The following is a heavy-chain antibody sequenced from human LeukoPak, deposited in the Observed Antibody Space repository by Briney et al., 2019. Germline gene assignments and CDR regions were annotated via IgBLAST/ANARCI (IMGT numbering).Heavy chain of an antibody. CDR2: FDPEDGET. D-gene: IGHD6-19*01. Sequence: ASVKVSCKVSGYTLTELSMHWVRQAPGKGPEWMGGFDPEDGETIYAQKFQGRVTMTEDTSTDTAYMELSSLRSEDTAVYYCATDPTPLGIAVAGDYWGQGTLVTVSS. J-gene: IGHJ4*02. V-gene: IGHV1-24*01. CDR3: ATDPTPLGIAVAGDY. CDR1: GYTLTELS.